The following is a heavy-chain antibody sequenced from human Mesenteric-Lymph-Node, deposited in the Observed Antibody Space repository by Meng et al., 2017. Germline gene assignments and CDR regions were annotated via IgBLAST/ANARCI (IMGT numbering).Heavy chain of an antibody. CDR2: INQPGSET. Sequence: VESGGILVQPGGSLRISCAAYGFIFRGYGMTWVRQAQGKGLEWVASINQPGSETYYVDSVKGRFTISRDNAKNSLYLQMSSLRAEDTAVYYCAGPRGYTYGIAYWGQGTLVTVSS. CDR1: GFIFRGYG. J-gene: IGHJ4*02. V-gene: IGHV3-7*01. D-gene: IGHD5-18*01. CDR3: AGPRGYTYGIAY.